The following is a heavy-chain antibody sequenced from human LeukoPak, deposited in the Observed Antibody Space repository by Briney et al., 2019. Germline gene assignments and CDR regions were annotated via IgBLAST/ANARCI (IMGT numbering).Heavy chain of an antibody. V-gene: IGHV3-30*18. D-gene: IGHD4-17*01. CDR3: ANYGDYQYFDY. J-gene: IGHJ4*02. CDR2: ISYDATNK. Sequence: PGGSLRLSCAASGFTFSSYGMHWVRQAPGKGLEWVAVISYDATNKYYADSVKGRFTISRDNSKNTLYLQMNSLKTDDTAVYYCANYGDYQYFDYWGQGTPVTVSS. CDR1: GFTFSSYG.